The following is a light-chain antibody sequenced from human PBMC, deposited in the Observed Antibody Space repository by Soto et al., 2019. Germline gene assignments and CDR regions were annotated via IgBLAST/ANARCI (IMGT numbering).Light chain of an antibody. J-gene: IGKJ1*01. CDR1: QSISDS. V-gene: IGKV1-5*01. CDR3: QQYNRWT. CDR2: DAS. Sequence: DIQMTQSPSTLSTSIGDRVTITCRASQSISDSLAWYQQKPGKAPFLLISDASNLERGVPSRFSGSGSGTEFTLTISSLQPDDFATYYCQQYNRWTFGQGTKVDI.